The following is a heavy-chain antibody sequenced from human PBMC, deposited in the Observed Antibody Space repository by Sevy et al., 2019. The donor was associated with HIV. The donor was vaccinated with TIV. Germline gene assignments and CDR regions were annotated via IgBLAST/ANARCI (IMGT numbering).Heavy chain of an antibody. V-gene: IGHV3-23*01. CDR1: GFLFGTHA. D-gene: IGHD2-2*01. CDR3: ARDCSSTSCLWGLDV. CDR2: ITSSASTT. J-gene: IGHJ6*02. Sequence: GGSLRLSCAASGFLFGTHAMSWVRQAPGKGLEWVSGITSSASTTYYADSVKGRFTISRDNAKNSLFLQMNSLRVEDRAVYYCARDCSSTSCLWGLDVWGQGTAVTISS.